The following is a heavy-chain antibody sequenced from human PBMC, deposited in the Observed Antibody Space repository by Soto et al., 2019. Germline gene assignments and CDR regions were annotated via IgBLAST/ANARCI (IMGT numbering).Heavy chain of an antibody. D-gene: IGHD6-13*01. CDR2: IYSAGSA. CDR1: GFTVSSYH. V-gene: IGHV3-66*01. J-gene: IGHJ4*02. Sequence: GGSLRLSCAASGFTVSSYHMSWVRQAPGKGLEWVSVIYSAGSADFADSVKGRFTISRDNSNNTLYLQMSSLRAEDTAVYYCARVPSSSYQSFDYWGQGTLVTVSS. CDR3: ARVPSSSYQSFDY.